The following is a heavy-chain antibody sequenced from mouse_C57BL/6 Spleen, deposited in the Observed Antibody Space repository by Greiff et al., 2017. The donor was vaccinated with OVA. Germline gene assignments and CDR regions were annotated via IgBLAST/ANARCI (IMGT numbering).Heavy chain of an antibody. Sequence: VKLQESGAELVKPGASVKISCKASGYAFSSYWMSWVKQRPGKGLEWIGQIYPGDGDTNYNGKFKGKATLTADKSSSTAYMQLSSLTSEDSAVYFCARYPYYYYAMDYWGQGTSVTVSS. CDR2: IYPGDGDT. J-gene: IGHJ4*01. CDR3: ARYPYYYYAMDY. V-gene: IGHV1-80*01. D-gene: IGHD1-1*01. CDR1: GYAFSSYW.